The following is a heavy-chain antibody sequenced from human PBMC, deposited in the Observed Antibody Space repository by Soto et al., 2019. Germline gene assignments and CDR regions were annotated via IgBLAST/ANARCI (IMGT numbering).Heavy chain of an antibody. D-gene: IGHD2-2*01. CDR3: VRSLGSSTSLEIYYYYYYGMDV. CDR1: GGTFSSYA. V-gene: IGHV1-69*13. J-gene: IGHJ6*02. CDR2: IIPIPGTA. Sequence: GASVKVSCKASGGTFSSYAISWVRQAPGQGLEWMGGIIPIPGTANYAQKLQGRVTITADESTSTAYMELSSLRSEDTAVYYCVRSLGSSTSLEIYYYYYYGMDVWGQGTTVTVSS.